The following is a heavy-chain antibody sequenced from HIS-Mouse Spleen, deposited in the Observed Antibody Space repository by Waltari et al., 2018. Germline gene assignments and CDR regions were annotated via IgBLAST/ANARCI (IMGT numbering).Heavy chain of an antibody. V-gene: IGHV4-39*07. CDR1: GGSISSSSYY. CDR2: IYYSGGT. Sequence: QLQLQESGPGLVKPSETLSLTCTVSGGSISSSSYYWGWIRQPPGKGLEWIGSIYYSGGTYYNPSRKSRVTISVDTSKNQFSLTLSSVTAADTAVYYCAREIPYSSSWYDWYFDLWGRGTLVTVSS. J-gene: IGHJ2*01. D-gene: IGHD6-13*01. CDR3: AREIPYSSSWYDWYFDL.